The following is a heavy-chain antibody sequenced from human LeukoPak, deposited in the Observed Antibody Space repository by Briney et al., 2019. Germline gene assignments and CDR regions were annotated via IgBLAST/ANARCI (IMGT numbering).Heavy chain of an antibody. CDR3: ARARGYSYGAKHEYYFDY. J-gene: IGHJ4*02. D-gene: IGHD5-18*01. Sequence: ASVKVSCRASGYTFTGYYMRWVRQAPGQGLEWMGWINPNSGGTNYAQKFQGRVTMTRDTSISTAYMELSRLRSDDTAVYYCARARGYSYGAKHEYYFDYWGQGTLVTVSS. CDR1: GYTFTGYY. CDR2: INPNSGGT. V-gene: IGHV1-2*02.